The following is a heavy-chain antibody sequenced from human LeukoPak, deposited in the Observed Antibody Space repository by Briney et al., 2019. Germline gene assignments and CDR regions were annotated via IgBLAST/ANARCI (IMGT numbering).Heavy chain of an antibody. V-gene: IGHV4-30-4*08. Sequence: SETLSLTCTVSGGSVSSGSYYWSWIRQPPGKGLEWIGYIYYSGSTYYNPSLKSRVTISVDTSENQFSLKLSSVTAADTAVYYCARDRMEGDYYDSSGHCFDYWGQGTLVTVSS. D-gene: IGHD3-22*01. J-gene: IGHJ4*02. CDR1: GGSVSSGSYY. CDR3: ARDRMEGDYYDSSGHCFDY. CDR2: IYYSGST.